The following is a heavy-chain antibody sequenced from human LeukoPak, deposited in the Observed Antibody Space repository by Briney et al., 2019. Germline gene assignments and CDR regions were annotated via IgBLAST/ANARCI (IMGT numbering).Heavy chain of an antibody. V-gene: IGHV4-34*01. D-gene: IGHD3-22*01. Sequence: SETLSLTCTVSGDSISPYYWSWIRQPPGKGLEWIGEINHSGSTNYNPSLKSRVTMSVDTSKKEFSLKLSSVTAADTAMYYCAGTYYYDSSGYGKLNWGQGTLVTVSS. J-gene: IGHJ4*02. CDR3: AGTYYYDSSGYGKLN. CDR1: GDSISPYY. CDR2: INHSGST.